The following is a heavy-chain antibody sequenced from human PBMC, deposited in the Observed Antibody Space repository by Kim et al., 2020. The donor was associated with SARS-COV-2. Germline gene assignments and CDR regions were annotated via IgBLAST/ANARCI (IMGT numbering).Heavy chain of an antibody. CDR1: GGTFSSYA. CDR2: IIPILGIA. J-gene: IGHJ6*01. CDR3: ASQSTMVRGAITHDGMDV. D-gene: IGHD3-10*01. V-gene: IGHV1-69*04. Sequence: SVKVSCKASGGTFSSYAISWVRQAPGQGLEWMGRIIPILGIANYAQKFQGRVTSTADKSTSTAYMELSSLRSEDKAVYYCASQSTMVRGAITHDGMDVW.